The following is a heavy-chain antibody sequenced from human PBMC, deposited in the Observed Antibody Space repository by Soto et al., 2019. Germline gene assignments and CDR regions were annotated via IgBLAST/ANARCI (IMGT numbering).Heavy chain of an antibody. CDR1: GFTFSSYW. J-gene: IGHJ4*02. CDR2: IKQDGSEK. D-gene: IGHD4-17*01. V-gene: IGHV3-7*05. CDR3: ARPLHDYGDYWNY. Sequence: PGGSLRLSCAASGFTFSSYWMSWVRQAPGKGLEWVANIKQDGSEKYYVDSVKGRFTISRDNAKNSLYLQMNSLRAEDTAVYYCARPLHDYGDYWNYWGQGTLVTVSS.